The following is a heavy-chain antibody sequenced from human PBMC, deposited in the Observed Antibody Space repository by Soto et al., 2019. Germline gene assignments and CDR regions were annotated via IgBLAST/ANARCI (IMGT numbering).Heavy chain of an antibody. D-gene: IGHD3-10*01. CDR2: ISWNTFTI. J-gene: IGHJ3*02. Sequence: DVQLVESGGGLVQPGRSLRLSCAASGFTFDDYAMHWVRQVPGKGLEWVSAISWNTFTIGYADSVKGRFTISRANANNSLYLQMNSLRAEDTALYYCAKDRERVRFGEASFEIWGQGTMVTVSP. CDR1: GFTFDDYA. CDR3: AKDRERVRFGEASFEI. V-gene: IGHV3-9*01.